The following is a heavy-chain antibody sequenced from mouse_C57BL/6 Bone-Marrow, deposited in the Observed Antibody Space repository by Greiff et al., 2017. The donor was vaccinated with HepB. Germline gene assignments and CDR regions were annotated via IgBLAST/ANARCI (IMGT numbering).Heavy chain of an antibody. D-gene: IGHD2-12*01. CDR2: IYPGGGYT. J-gene: IGHJ2*01. CDR3: ARWDLRWGYFDY. Sequence: QVQLQQSGAELVRPGPSVKMSCKASGYTFTNYWIGWAKQRPGHGLEWIGDIYPGGGYTNYNEKFKGKATLTADKSSSTAYMQFSSLTSEDSDIYYCARWDLRWGYFDYWGQGTTLTVSS. V-gene: IGHV1-63*01. CDR1: GYTFTNYW.